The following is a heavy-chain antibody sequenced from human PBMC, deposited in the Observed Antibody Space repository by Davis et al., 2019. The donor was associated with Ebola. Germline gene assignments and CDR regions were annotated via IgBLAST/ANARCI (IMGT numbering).Heavy chain of an antibody. CDR1: GFTFSTYR. D-gene: IGHD1-1*01. J-gene: IGHJ4*02. Sequence: GESLKISCAASGFTFSTYRMNWVRQAPGTGLEWVSSISSGSSYIYYADSMKGRFTISRDNAKNSLYLEMNSLRPEDTAVYYCARDWKRFYFDYWGQGTLVTVSS. CDR2: ISSGSSYI. V-gene: IGHV3-21*01. CDR3: ARDWKRFYFDY.